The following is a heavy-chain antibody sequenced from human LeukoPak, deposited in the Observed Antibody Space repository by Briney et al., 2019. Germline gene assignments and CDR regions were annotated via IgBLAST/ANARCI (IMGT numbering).Heavy chain of an antibody. D-gene: IGHD3-9*01. J-gene: IGHJ4*02. CDR1: GYTFTSYG. Sequence: ASVKVSCKASGYTFTSYGISWVRQAPGQGLEWMGWISAYNGNTNYAQKLQGRVTMTTDTSTSTAYMELRSLRSDDTAVYYCARLGSVNYDILTGYPTEDYWGQGTLVTVSS. CDR2: ISAYNGNT. CDR3: ARLGSVNYDILTGYPTEDY. V-gene: IGHV1-18*01.